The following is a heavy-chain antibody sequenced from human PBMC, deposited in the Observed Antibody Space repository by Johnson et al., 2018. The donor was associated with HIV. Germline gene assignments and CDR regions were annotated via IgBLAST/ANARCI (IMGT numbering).Heavy chain of an antibody. CDR3: AKDAAYSGSYGLGMMYAFDI. Sequence: QMQLVESGGDVVQPGRSLRLSCAASGFTFSSYGMHWVRQAPGKGLDWVADISYDGSNKYYADSLMGRFTISRDNAKNSLYLQMNSLRAEDTALYYCAKDAAYSGSYGLGMMYAFDIWGQGTMVTVSS. D-gene: IGHD1-26*01. CDR2: ISYDGSNK. CDR1: GFTFSSYG. J-gene: IGHJ3*02. V-gene: IGHV3-30*18.